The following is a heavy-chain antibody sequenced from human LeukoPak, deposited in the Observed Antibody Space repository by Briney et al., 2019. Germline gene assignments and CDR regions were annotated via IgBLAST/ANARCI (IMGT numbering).Heavy chain of an antibody. CDR1: GYTFTSYG. Sequence: GASVKVSCKASGYTFTSYGISWVRQAPGQGLEWMGWISAYNGNTNYAQKLQGRVTMTTDTSTSTAYMELRSLRSDDTAVYYCARDSGLYYDFWSGHGRRAFDIWGQGTMVTVSS. J-gene: IGHJ3*02. CDR3: ARDSGLYYDFWSGHGRRAFDI. V-gene: IGHV1-18*01. D-gene: IGHD3-3*01. CDR2: ISAYNGNT.